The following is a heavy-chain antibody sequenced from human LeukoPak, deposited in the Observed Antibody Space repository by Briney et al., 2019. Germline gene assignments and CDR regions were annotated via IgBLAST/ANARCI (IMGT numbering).Heavy chain of an antibody. J-gene: IGHJ6*02. CDR2: IVVGSGDT. CDR1: SLTFSNSA. Sequence: SVKVSCKGSSLTFSNSAVQWVRQGRGQRLEWIGWIVVGSGDTNYAQRFQERATITRDMSTNTAYMELSSLSSEDTAVYYCAAGYCTSISCYAAGVWGQGTTVIVSS. CDR3: AAGYCTSISCYAAGV. V-gene: IGHV1-58*01. D-gene: IGHD2-2*01.